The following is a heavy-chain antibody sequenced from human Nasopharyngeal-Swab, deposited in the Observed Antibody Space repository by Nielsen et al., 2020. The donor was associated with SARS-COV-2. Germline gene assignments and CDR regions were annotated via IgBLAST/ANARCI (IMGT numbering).Heavy chain of an antibody. CDR2: ISFDGNNK. J-gene: IGHJ3*01. D-gene: IGHD3-9*01. V-gene: IGHV3-30*04. Sequence: GESLKISCTASGFTFSSCEMHWVRQAPGQGLEWVAVISFDGNNKYHGASVKGRFTISSDHSKNTIYLQINSLRAEDTAVYYCARGHDILTGFASEGLHVWGQGTIVTVSS. CDR3: ARGHDILTGFASEGLHV. CDR1: GFTFSSCE.